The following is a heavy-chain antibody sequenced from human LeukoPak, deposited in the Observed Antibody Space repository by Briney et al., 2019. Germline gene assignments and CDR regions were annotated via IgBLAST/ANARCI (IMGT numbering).Heavy chain of an antibody. V-gene: IGHV3-20*04. CDR1: GFTFDEYG. Sequence: PGGSLRLSCAASGFTFDEYGMSWVRQAPGKGLEWVSSINWNGGSTSYADSVKGRFTISRDNAKNSLFLQLNSLRAEDTALYYCARDRDGSDWGNWFDPWGQGTLVTVSS. CDR3: ARDRDGSDWGNWFDP. CDR2: INWNGGST. J-gene: IGHJ5*02. D-gene: IGHD6-19*01.